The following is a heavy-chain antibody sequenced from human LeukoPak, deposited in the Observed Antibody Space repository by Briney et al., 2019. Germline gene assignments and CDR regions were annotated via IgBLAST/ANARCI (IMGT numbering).Heavy chain of an antibody. Sequence: ASVKVSCKASGYTFTGYYMHWVRQAPGQGLEWMGWINPNSGGTNYAQKFQGRVTMTRDTSISTAYMELSRLRSDDTAVYYCARDRLWFGPYYCGMDVWGQGTTVTVSS. CDR1: GYTFTGYY. CDR2: INPNSGGT. D-gene: IGHD3-10*01. J-gene: IGHJ6*02. CDR3: ARDRLWFGPYYCGMDV. V-gene: IGHV1-2*02.